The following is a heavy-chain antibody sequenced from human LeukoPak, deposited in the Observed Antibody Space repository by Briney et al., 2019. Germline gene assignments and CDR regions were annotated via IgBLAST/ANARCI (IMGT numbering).Heavy chain of an antibody. D-gene: IGHD2-8*01. CDR2: IIPIFGTA. J-gene: IGHJ4*02. CDR1: GGTFSSYA. Sequence: PPASVKVSCKASGGTFSSYAISWVRQAPGQGLEWMGGIIPIFGTANYAQKFQGRVMITADESTSTAYMELSSLRSEDTAVYYCARGYCTNGACRTFDIWGQGTLVTVSS. V-gene: IGHV1-69*13. CDR3: ARGYCTNGACRTFDI.